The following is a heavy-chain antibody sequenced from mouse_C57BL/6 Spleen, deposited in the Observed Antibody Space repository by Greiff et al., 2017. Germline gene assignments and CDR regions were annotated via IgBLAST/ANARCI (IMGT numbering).Heavy chain of an antibody. V-gene: IGHV1-81*01. CDR1: GFNIKDDY. CDR2: IYPRSGNT. D-gene: IGHD4-1*01. CDR3: TLTRKDYYAMDD. Sequence: QVQLQQSGAELVRPGASVKLSCTASGFNIKDDYMHWVKQRTGQGLEWIGEIYPRSGNTYYNEKFKGKATLTADKSSSTAYMELRSLTSEDSAVYFCTLTRKDYYAMDDWGQGTSVTVSS. J-gene: IGHJ4*01.